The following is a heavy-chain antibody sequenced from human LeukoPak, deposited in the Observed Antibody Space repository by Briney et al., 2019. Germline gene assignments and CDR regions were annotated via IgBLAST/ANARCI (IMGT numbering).Heavy chain of an antibody. CDR3: AKDPMYSSGWFDY. V-gene: IGHV3-9*01. D-gene: IGHD6-19*01. Sequence: PGRSLRLSCAASGFTFDDYAMHWVRQAPGKGLEWVSGISWNSGSIGYADSVKGRFTISRDNAKNSLYLQMNSLRAEDTALYYCAKDPMYSSGWFDYWGQGTLVTVSS. CDR1: GFTFDDYA. CDR2: ISWNSGSI. J-gene: IGHJ4*02.